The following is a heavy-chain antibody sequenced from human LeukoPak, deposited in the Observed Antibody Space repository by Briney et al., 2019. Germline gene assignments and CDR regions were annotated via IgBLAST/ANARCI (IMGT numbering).Heavy chain of an antibody. CDR1: GGSISTYL. Sequence: PSETLSLTCTVSGGSISTYLWSWIRQPPGKGLEWIGYIYNSGNTNYNPSLKSRVTISVDRSKNRFSLKLSSVTAADTAVYYCARTLSGSFYSDYWGQGTLVTVSS. CDR2: IYNSGNT. CDR3: ARTLSGSFYSDY. D-gene: IGHD3-10*01. V-gene: IGHV4-59*01. J-gene: IGHJ4*02.